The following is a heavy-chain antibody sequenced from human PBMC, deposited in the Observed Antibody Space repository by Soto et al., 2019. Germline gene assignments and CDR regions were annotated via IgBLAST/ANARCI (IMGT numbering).Heavy chain of an antibody. CDR1: GYSFTSYW. CDR3: ARSLGSGVVSWVPKQIQQQYYFDY. D-gene: IGHD3-10*01. J-gene: IGHJ4*02. V-gene: IGHV5-51*01. Sequence: PGESLKISCKGSGYSFTSYWIGWVRQMPGKGLEWMGIIYPGDSDTRYSPSFQGQVTISADKSISTAYLQWSSLKASDTAMYYCARSLGSGVVSWVPKQIQQQYYFDYWGQGTLVTVSS. CDR2: IYPGDSDT.